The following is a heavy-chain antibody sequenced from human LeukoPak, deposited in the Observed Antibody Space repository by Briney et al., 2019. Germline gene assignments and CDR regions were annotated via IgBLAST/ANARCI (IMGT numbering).Heavy chain of an antibody. J-gene: IGHJ4*02. CDR1: GFTFSSYS. Sequence: AGGSLRLSCAASGFTFSSYSMNWVRQAPGKGLEWVSSISSSSSYIYYADSVKGRFTISRDNAKNSLYLQMNSLRAEDTAVYYCAGDERAPHYYGNSGYWGQGTLVTVSS. V-gene: IGHV3-21*01. D-gene: IGHD3-3*01. CDR3: AGDERAPHYYGNSGY. CDR2: ISSSSSYI.